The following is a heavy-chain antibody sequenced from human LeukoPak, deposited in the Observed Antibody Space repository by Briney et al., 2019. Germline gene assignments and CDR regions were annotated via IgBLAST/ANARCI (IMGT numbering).Heavy chain of an antibody. CDR2: IYYSGST. Sequence: ASETLSLXCTVSGGSISSYYWSWIRQPPGKGLEWIGYIYYSGSTNYNPSLKSRVTISVDTSKNQFSLKLSSVTAADTAVYYCARAADYYDSSGNGDYWGQGTLVTVSS. V-gene: IGHV4-59*08. CDR1: GGSISSYY. J-gene: IGHJ4*02. CDR3: ARAADYYDSSGNGDY. D-gene: IGHD3-22*01.